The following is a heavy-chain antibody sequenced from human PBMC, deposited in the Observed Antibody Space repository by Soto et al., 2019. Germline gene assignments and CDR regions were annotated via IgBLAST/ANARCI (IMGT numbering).Heavy chain of an antibody. Sequence: GGSLRLSCAASGFTFSHAWMGWVRQAPGKGLEWVGRIKTKTEGGTTDYAAPVKGRFTVSRDDSKNTLYLQMNSLKTEDTAVYYCTTLARFLEWLLPDYWGQGTLVTVSS. CDR3: TTLARFLEWLLPDY. CDR1: GFTFSHAW. D-gene: IGHD3-3*01. V-gene: IGHV3-15*01. CDR2: IKTKTEGGTT. J-gene: IGHJ4*02.